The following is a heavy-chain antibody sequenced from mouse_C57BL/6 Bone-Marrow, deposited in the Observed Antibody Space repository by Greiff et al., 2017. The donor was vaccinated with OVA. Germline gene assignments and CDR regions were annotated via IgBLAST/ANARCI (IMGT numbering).Heavy chain of an antibody. CDR2: IDPSDSYT. CDR1: GYTFTSYW. J-gene: IGHJ1*03. V-gene: IGHV1-69*01. CDR3: ARRREGYFDV. Sequence: VKLQQPGAELVKPGASVKLSCKASGYTFTSYWMHWVKQRPGQGLEWIGEIDPSDSYTNYNQKFKGKSTLTVDKSSSTAYMQLSSLTSEDSAVYYCARRREGYFDVWGTGTTVTVSS.